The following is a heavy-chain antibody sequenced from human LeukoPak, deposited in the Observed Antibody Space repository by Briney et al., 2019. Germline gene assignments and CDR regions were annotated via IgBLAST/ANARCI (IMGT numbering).Heavy chain of an antibody. J-gene: IGHJ4*02. CDR1: GFSFRDYY. V-gene: IGHV3-11*06. D-gene: IGHD3-3*01. Sequence: SLRLSCAASGFSFRDYYMAWICQAPGKGLEWIAFISASRGYTDYADSVKGRFTISRDNAKNSLFLEMNSLRADDTAVYYCVRGVDSARAFDFWGQGTLVIVSS. CDR2: ISASRGYT. CDR3: VRGVDSARAFDF.